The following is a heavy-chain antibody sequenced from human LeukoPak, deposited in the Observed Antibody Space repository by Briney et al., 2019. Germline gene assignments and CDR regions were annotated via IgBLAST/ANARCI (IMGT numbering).Heavy chain of an antibody. CDR2: IKQDGSEK. Sequence: GGSLRLSCAASGIIITSYWMSWVRQTPGKGLEWVANIKQDGSEKNYVNSVKGRFTIFRDNARNSLYLQMNSLRAEDTAVYYCASHSYGYNHWGQGTLVIVSS. V-gene: IGHV3-7*01. CDR1: GIIITSYW. D-gene: IGHD3-16*01. CDR3: ASHSYGYNH. J-gene: IGHJ5*02.